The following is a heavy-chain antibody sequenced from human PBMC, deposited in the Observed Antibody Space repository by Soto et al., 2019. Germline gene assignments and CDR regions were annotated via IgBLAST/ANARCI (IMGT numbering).Heavy chain of an antibody. CDR3: TSDESFRSEINCFYSAMDV. D-gene: IGHD2-21*01. CDR1: GGSINIGGYF. V-gene: IGHV4-31*03. CDR2: LYYNVST. J-gene: IGHJ6*02. Sequence: QVQLPESGPGLVKPSQTLSLACTVSGGSINIGGYFWSLVRQFPGQGLEWNGHLYYNVSTYYNPSLKSRVTISSDKSKDLLSLTLTSVTAADTAVYYWTSDESFRSEINCFYSAMDVWGQATKVTVSS.